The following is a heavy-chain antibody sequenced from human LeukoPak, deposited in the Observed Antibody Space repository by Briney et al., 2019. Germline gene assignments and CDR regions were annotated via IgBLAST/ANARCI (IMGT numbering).Heavy chain of an antibody. Sequence: SGPTLVNPPQTLTLTCTFSGFSVTTSGVSVGWIRQPPEKALEWLAVIYWNHNKYYNPSLNNRVTVTKDTSKNQVVLTLTNMDPVDTATYYCAHRRTASGWSDFFDSWGQGTLVTVSS. V-gene: IGHV2-5*01. D-gene: IGHD6-19*01. J-gene: IGHJ5*01. CDR2: IYWNHNK. CDR1: GFSVTTSGVS. CDR3: AHRRTASGWSDFFDS.